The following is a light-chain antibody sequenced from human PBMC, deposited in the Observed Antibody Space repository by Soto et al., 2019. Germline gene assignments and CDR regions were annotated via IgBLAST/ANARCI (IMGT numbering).Light chain of an antibody. CDR3: QQYASLPLT. CDR2: GAS. V-gene: IGKV3-20*01. Sequence: IVLTQSPDTLSLSPGERATLSCRASQIVRGNNLVWYQQRPGQAPRLLISGASTRATGIPDRFRGTGSGTDFSLSISRLEPEDFAVYFSQQYASLPLTFGGGTKVEI. CDR1: QIVRGNN. J-gene: IGKJ4*01.